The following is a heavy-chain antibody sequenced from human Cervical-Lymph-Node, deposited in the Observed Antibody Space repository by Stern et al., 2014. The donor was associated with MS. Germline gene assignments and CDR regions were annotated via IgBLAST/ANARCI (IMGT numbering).Heavy chain of an antibody. CDR3: ARAPTTVTVLDF. Sequence: QVQLVESGPGLVKPSQTLSLTCTVSGGPIGSAGYYWSWVRQHPGQGLEWIGFIYHSGTTYYDPSLKSRLTISLDTSKNQFSLRLSSVTAADTAVYYCARAPTTVTVLDFWGQGTLVTVSS. CDR1: GGPIGSAGYY. CDR2: IYHSGTT. J-gene: IGHJ4*02. D-gene: IGHD4-17*01. V-gene: IGHV4-31*03.